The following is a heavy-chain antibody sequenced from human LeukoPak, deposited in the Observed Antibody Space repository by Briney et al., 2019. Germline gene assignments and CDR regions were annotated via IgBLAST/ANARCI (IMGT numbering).Heavy chain of an antibody. V-gene: IGHV4-39*01. CDR3: ARQPRDIVVVPAAPIDY. J-gene: IGHJ4*02. CDR1: GGSISSSSYY. CDR2: IYYSGST. D-gene: IGHD2-2*01. Sequence: SETLSLTCTVSGGSISSSSYYWGWIRQPPGKGLEWIGSIYYSGSTYYNPSLKSRVTISVDTSKNQFSLKLSSVTAADTAVYYCARQPRDIVVVPAAPIDYWGQGTLVTVSS.